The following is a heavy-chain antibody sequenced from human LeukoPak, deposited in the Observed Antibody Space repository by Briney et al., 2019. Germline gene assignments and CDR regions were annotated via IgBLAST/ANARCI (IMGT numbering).Heavy chain of an antibody. J-gene: IGHJ4*02. D-gene: IGHD6-13*01. CDR2: ISYDGSDE. CDR1: GFTFSSNA. CDR3: ARGYSSSWYSDY. V-gene: IGHV3-30-3*01. Sequence: PGGSLRLSCAASGFTFSSNAMHWVRQAPGEGLDWVALISYDGSDEYYADSVKGRVTLSRDNSKDTLYLQMNSLRAEDTAVYYCARGYSSSWYSDYWGQGTLVTVSS.